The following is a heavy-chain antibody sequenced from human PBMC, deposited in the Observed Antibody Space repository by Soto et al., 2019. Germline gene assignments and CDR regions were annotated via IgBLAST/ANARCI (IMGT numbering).Heavy chain of an antibody. CDR3: AREHPVDGSGYYGFDY. CDR2: IYYSGST. Sequence: PSETLSLTCTVSGGSNSSGDYYWSWIRQPPGKSLEWIGYIYYSGSTYYNPSLKSRVTISVDTSKNQFSLKLSSVTAADTAVYYCAREHPVDGSGYYGFDYWGQGTLVTVSS. J-gene: IGHJ4*02. V-gene: IGHV4-30-4*01. D-gene: IGHD3-22*01. CDR1: GGSNSSGDYY.